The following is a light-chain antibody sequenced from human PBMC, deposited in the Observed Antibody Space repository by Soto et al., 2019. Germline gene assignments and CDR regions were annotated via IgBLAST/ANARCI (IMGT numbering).Light chain of an antibody. CDR3: SSYTSSSPLYAV. CDR1: SSDIGGYNY. V-gene: IGLV2-14*01. J-gene: IGLJ2*01. CDR2: EVN. Sequence: QSALTQPASLSGSPGQSITISCTGTSSDIGGYNYVSWYQQHPGQAPKLMIYEVNNRPSGISNRFSGSKSGNTASLTLSGLQAEDEADYYCSSYTSSSPLYAVFGGGTKLTVL.